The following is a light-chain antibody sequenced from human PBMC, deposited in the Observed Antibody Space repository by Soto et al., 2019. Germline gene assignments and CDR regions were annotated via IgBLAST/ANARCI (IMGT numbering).Light chain of an antibody. CDR1: QSVSTS. J-gene: IGKJ5*01. Sequence: EIVLTQSPATLSLSPGERATLSCRASQSVSTSLAWYQQKPGQAPRLLIYDASNRATGIPARFSGRGSGTDFTLTISSLEPEDFAVYYCQQRSSAITFGQGTRLEIK. V-gene: IGKV3-11*01. CDR3: QQRSSAIT. CDR2: DAS.